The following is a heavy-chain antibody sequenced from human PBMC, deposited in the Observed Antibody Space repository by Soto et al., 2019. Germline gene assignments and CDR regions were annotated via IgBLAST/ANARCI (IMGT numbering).Heavy chain of an antibody. V-gene: IGHV4-59*01. J-gene: IGHJ3*02. Sequence: PSETLSLTCTVSGGSISSYYWSWIRQPPGKGLEWIGYIYYSGSTNYNPSLKSRVTISIDTSKNQFSLKLSSVTAADTAAYYCARVRRGIAARRAFDIWGQGTMVTVSS. D-gene: IGHD6-6*01. CDR1: GGSISSYY. CDR2: IYYSGST. CDR3: ARVRRGIAARRAFDI.